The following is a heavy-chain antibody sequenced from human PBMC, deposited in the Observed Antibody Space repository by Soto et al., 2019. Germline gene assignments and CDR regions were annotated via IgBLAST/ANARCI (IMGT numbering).Heavy chain of an antibody. CDR2: IYHSGST. CDR1: GGSISSSNW. J-gene: IGHJ1*01. V-gene: IGHV4-4*02. CDR3: STGRWQQLESPEYFQH. Sequence: PSETLSLTCAVSGGSISSSNWWSWVRQPPGKGLEWIGEIYHSGSTNYNPSLKSRVTISVDKSKNQFSLKLSSVTAADTAVYYCSTGRWQQLESPEYFQHWGQGTMVAVSS. D-gene: IGHD6-13*01.